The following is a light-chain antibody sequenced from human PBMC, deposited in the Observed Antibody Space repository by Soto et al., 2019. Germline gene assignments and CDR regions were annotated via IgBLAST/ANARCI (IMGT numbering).Light chain of an antibody. Sequence: EIVLTQSPATLSSFPCDRVTLSCRASQAVNTRLAWYQHKPGQAPRLLIYLTSNRAAGIPARFSASGSGTDFTLTISDVQPEDFALYYCHQRQSWPRTFGQGTKVDIK. CDR2: LTS. CDR1: QAVNTR. CDR3: HQRQSWPRT. V-gene: IGKV3-11*01. J-gene: IGKJ1*01.